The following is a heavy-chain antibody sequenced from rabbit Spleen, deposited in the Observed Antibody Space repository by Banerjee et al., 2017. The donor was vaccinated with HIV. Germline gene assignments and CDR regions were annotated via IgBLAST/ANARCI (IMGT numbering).Heavy chain of an antibody. J-gene: IGHJ3*01. CDR2: IVTGSDST. CDR3: TGDSGAVFSTYGVGL. Sequence: GSAGDLEKPGASLTLTCTASGFSFSTSYYMCWVRQAPGKGLECIGCIVTGSDSTYYASWAKGRFTISKTSSTTVTLQMTSLAAADTDTNFCTGDSGAVFSTYGVGLCGQGTLVTVS. V-gene: IGHV1S40*01. CDR1: GFSFSTSYY. D-gene: IGHD4-1*01.